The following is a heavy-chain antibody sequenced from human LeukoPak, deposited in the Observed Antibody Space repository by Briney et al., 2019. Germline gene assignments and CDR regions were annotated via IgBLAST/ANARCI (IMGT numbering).Heavy chain of an antibody. V-gene: IGHV4-59*01. J-gene: IGHJ4*02. CDR1: GGSISSYY. CDR3: ARDDGLSPFDY. CDR2: IYYSGST. D-gene: IGHD2-8*01. Sequence: SETLSLTCTVSGGSISSYYWSWIRQPPGKGLEWIGYIYYSGSTNYNPSLKSRVTISVDTSKNQFSLKLSSVTAADTAVYYCARDDGLSPFDYWGQRTLVTVSS.